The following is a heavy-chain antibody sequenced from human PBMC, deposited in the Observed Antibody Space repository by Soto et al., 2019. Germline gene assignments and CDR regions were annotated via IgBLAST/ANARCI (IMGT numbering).Heavy chain of an antibody. Sequence: GGSLRLSCAASGFTFSSYAMHWVRQAPGKGLEWVAVISYDGSNKNYADSVKGRFTISRDNFKNTLYLQMNSLRAEDTAVYYCARGYSYTQPVFDYWGLGTLVTVSS. D-gene: IGHD5-18*01. CDR3: ARGYSYTQPVFDY. CDR2: ISYDGSNK. V-gene: IGHV3-30*14. J-gene: IGHJ4*02. CDR1: GFTFSSYA.